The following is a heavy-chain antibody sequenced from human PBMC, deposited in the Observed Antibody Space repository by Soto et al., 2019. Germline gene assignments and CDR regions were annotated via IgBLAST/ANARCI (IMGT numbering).Heavy chain of an antibody. V-gene: IGHV3-23*01. CDR2: ISGRVNST. Sequence: EVQLLESGGGLVQPGGSLRLSCEASGFAFGTYVMSWVRQAPGKGLEWVSAISGRVNSTYYADSVKGRFTISRDNANNTLYLQMTSLRAEDTAVYYCAKDIRSSGGRSPFDLLGQGTLVTVSS. D-gene: IGHD2-15*01. CDR1: GFAFGTYV. J-gene: IGHJ4*02. CDR3: AKDIRSSGGRSPFDL.